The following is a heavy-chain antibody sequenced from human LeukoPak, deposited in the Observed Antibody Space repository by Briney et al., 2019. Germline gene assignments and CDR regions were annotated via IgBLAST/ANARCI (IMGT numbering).Heavy chain of an antibody. J-gene: IGHJ5*02. Sequence: ASVKVSCKAFGYTFTSNYMHWVRQAPGQGPEWMGVISPSGGSTTYAQKFQGRVTLTRDMSTTTDYMELSSLRSEDTAVYYCARDNSVGDVAWWFDPWGQGTLVTVSS. CDR2: ISPSGGST. CDR3: ARDNSVGDVAWWFDP. D-gene: IGHD1-26*01. CDR1: GYTFTSNY. V-gene: IGHV1-46*01.